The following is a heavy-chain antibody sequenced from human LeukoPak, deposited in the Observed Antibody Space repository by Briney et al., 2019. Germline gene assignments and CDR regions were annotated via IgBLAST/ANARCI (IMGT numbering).Heavy chain of an antibody. CDR3: ARNYDRMDY. D-gene: IGHD3-22*01. J-gene: IGHJ4*02. V-gene: IGHV4-59*01. Sequence: SETLSLTCTVSGGSISDDYWSWIRQPPGRGLEWLGYIYYSGSTHYNPSLKSRVTMSVDTSKNQFSLKVSSVTAADTAVYFCARNYDRMDYWGQGTLVTVSS. CDR1: GGSISDDY. CDR2: IYYSGST.